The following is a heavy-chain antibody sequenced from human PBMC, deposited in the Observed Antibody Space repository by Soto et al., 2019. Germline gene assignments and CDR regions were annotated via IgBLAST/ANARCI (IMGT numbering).Heavy chain of an antibody. J-gene: IGHJ5*01. CDR3: VRLIGNSWLDS. CDR1: GGSVSTNNAS. V-gene: IGHV6-1*01. CDR2: TYYRSKWYN. D-gene: IGHD3-16*01. Sequence: QTPSPPLDISGGSVSTNNASWNWNKPSPSRGLEWLGRTYYRSKWYNDYAVSVKSRITISPDTSNNQLSLQLNSVTPDDTAVYYCVRLIGNSWLDSWGQGTLVTVSS.